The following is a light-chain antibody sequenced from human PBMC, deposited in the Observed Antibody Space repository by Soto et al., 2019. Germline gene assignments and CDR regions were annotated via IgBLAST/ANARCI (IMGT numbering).Light chain of an antibody. J-gene: IGKJ4*01. CDR3: QQYDSSPLT. V-gene: IGKV3-20*01. Sequence: EIVLTQSPGTLSLSPGDRATLSCRASQSPYTTNLAWYQQKPGQAPRLLIYGASGRATGIPDRFIGSGSGTDFTLTISRLEPEDFAVYYCQQYDSSPLTFGGGTKVDIK. CDR1: QSPYTTN. CDR2: GAS.